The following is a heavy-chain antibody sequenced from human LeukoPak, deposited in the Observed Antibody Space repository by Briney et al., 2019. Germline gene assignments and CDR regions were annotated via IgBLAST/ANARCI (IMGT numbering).Heavy chain of an antibody. J-gene: IGHJ4*02. D-gene: IGHD3-3*01. V-gene: IGHV3-53*01. CDR3: AKDPYYDFWSGSYYFDY. Sequence: PGGSLRLSCAASGFTVSSNYMSWVRQAPGKGLEWVSTIYSDGSTHYADSVKGRFTISRDNSTNTLYLQMNSLRAEDTAVYYCAKDPYYDFWSGSYYFDYWGQGTLVTVSS. CDR1: GFTVSSNY. CDR2: IYSDGST.